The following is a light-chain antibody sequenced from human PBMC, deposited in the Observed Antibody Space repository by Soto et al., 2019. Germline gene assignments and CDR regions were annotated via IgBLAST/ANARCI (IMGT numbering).Light chain of an antibody. Sequence: EIVLTQSPATLSLSPGERATLSCRASQSVRTSLAWYQQKPGQVPRLLIYDASNRATDIPARFSGSGSGTDFTLTIGSLEPEDFAVYYCQQRTNWPPNYSFGQGTKLEI. CDR3: QQRTNWPPNYS. J-gene: IGKJ2*03. V-gene: IGKV3-11*01. CDR1: QSVRTS. CDR2: DAS.